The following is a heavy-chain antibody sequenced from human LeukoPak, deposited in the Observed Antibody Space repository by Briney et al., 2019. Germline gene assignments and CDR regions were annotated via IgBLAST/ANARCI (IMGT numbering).Heavy chain of an antibody. D-gene: IGHD2-8*02. Sequence: GGSLSLSCTASGFTFSSYVMSGVRQAPGRGVEWVSAISGSGGSTYYADSVKGRFTIYRDNSKNTLYLQMTSLRAEEMAIYYCASTGGGFHFDYWGQGTLVTVSS. J-gene: IGHJ4*02. CDR3: ASTGGGFHFDY. CDR2: ISGSGGST. V-gene: IGHV3-23*01. CDR1: GFTFSSYV.